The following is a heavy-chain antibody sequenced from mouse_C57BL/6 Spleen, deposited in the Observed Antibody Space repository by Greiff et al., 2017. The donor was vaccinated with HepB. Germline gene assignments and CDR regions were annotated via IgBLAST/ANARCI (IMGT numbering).Heavy chain of an antibody. Sequence: EVMLVESGGGLVKPGGSLKLSCAASGFTFSDYGMRWVRQAPEKGLEWVAYISSGSSTIYYADTVKGRFTISRDNAKNTLFLQMTSLRSEDTAMYYCARRSSYAMDYWGQGTSVTVSS. CDR3: ARRSSYAMDY. J-gene: IGHJ4*01. CDR1: GFTFSDYG. V-gene: IGHV5-17*01. CDR2: ISSGSSTI.